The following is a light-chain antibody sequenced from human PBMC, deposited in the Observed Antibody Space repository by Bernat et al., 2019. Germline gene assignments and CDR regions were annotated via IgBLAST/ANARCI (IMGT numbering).Light chain of an antibody. CDR1: SSDGGGYNL. J-gene: IGLJ2*01. CDR2: QVI. CDR3: CSYAGGSALV. V-gene: IGLV2-23*02. Sequence: QSALTQPACVSGSPGQSIAISCTGTSSDGGGYNLVSWFQQQPGKVPKLLIYQVIQRPSGVSDRFSGSKSGNTASLTISGLQADDEADYYCCSYAGGSALVFGGVTKLTVL.